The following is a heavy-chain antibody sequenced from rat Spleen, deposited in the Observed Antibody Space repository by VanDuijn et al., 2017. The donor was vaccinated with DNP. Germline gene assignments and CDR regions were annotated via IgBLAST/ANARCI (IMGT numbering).Heavy chain of an antibody. CDR2: IHYSGST. J-gene: IGHJ2*01. CDR1: GYSITSDY. CDR3: ARWSRYLDY. Sequence: EVQLQESGPGLAKPSQSLSLTCSVTGYSITSDYWGWIRKFPGNKMEWIVLIHYSGSTNYNPSLKNRFSITRDTSKNQFVLQLNSVTTEDTATYYCARWSRYLDYWGQGVMVTVSS. V-gene: IGHV3-1*01.